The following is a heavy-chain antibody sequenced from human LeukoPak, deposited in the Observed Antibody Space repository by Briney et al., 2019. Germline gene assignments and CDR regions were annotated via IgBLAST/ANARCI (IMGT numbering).Heavy chain of an antibody. CDR1: GYTLSGYY. V-gene: IGHV1-2*02. J-gene: IGHJ4*02. Sequence: ASVKVSCKASGYTLSGYYMHWVRQAPGRGLEWMGWINPNSGGTNYAQRFQGRVTMTRDTSTSTAYMELSRLRSDDTAVYYCAKDQGGYGQFDSWGQGTLLTVSS. CDR2: INPNSGGT. D-gene: IGHD5-12*01. CDR3: AKDQGGYGQFDS.